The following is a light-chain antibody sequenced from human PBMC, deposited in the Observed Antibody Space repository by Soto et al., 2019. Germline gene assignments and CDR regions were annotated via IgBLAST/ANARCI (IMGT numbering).Light chain of an antibody. V-gene: IGKV1-9*01. CDR1: QGIDSY. CDR2: AAS. CDR3: QQLNNYPLT. J-gene: IGKJ4*01. Sequence: IQLTQSPSSLSASVGDRVTITCRASQGIDSYLAWYQQRPGKAPRLLIYAASTLQSGVSSRFSGSGSGTDFTLTISSLQPADFATYYCQQLNNYPLTFGGGTKVDIK.